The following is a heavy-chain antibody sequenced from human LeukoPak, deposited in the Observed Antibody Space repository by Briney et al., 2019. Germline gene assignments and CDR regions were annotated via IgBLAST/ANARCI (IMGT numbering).Heavy chain of an antibody. CDR3: AELGITMIGGV. V-gene: IGHV3-48*04. CDR2: ISSSGSTI. D-gene: IGHD3-10*02. Sequence: GGSLRLSCAASGFTFSSYGMHWVRRAPGKGLEWVSYISSSGSTIYYADSVKGRFTISRDNAKNSLYLQMNSLRAEDTAVYYCAELGITMIGGVWGKGTTVTISS. J-gene: IGHJ6*04. CDR1: GFTFSSYG.